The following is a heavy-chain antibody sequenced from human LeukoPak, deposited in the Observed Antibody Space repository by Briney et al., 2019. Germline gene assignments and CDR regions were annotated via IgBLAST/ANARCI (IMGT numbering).Heavy chain of an antibody. V-gene: IGHV4-30-2*01. CDR1: GGSISSGGYY. J-gene: IGHJ3*02. Sequence: SETLSLTCTVSGGSISSGGYYWSWIRQPPGKGLEWIGYIYHSGSTNYNPSLKSRVTISVDTSKNQFSLKLSSVTAADTAVYYCARVASNLMVRGVIIKVDAFDIWGQGTMATISS. D-gene: IGHD3-10*01. CDR3: ARVASNLMVRGVIIKVDAFDI. CDR2: IYHSGST.